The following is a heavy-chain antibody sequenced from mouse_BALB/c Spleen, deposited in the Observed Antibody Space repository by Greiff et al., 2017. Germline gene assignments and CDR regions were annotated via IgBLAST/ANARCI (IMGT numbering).Heavy chain of an antibody. J-gene: IGHJ1*01. V-gene: IGHV5-17*02. Sequence: EVKLVESGGGLVQPGGSRKLSCAASGFTFSSFGMHWVRQAPEKGLEWVAYISSGSSTIYYADTVKGRFTISRDNPKNTLFLQMTSLRSEDTAMYYCARYGSSYGWYFDVWGAGTTVTVAS. CDR3: ARYGSSYGWYFDV. CDR2: ISSGSSTI. CDR1: GFTFSSFG. D-gene: IGHD1-1*01.